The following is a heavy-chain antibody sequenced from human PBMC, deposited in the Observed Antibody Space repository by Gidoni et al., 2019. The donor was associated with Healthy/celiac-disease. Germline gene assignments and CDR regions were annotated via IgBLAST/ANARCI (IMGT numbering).Heavy chain of an antibody. V-gene: IGHV3-9*01. CDR1: RFTFDDYA. Sequence: EVQLVESGGGLVQPGSSLSLSCAASRFTFDDYAMHGVRQAPGKGLEWVSGISWNSGSIGYADSVKGRFIISRDNAKNSLYLQMNSLRAEDTALYYCAKDDYGDYRGSFEYWGQGTLVTVSS. CDR3: AKDDYGDYRGSFEY. D-gene: IGHD4-17*01. J-gene: IGHJ4*02. CDR2: ISWNSGSI.